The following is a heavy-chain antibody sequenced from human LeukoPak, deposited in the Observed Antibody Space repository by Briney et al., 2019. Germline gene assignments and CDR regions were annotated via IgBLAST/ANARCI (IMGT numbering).Heavy chain of an antibody. CDR3: AKVYGGNGNDAFDI. CDR1: GFTLSSYG. CDR2: ILYDGSNK. J-gene: IGHJ3*02. D-gene: IGHD4-23*01. Sequence: GGSLRLSCAASGFTLSSYGMHWVRQAPGKGLEWVALILYDGSNKYYADSVKGRFTISRDSSKNTLYLQMNSLRAEDTAVYYCAKVYGGNGNDAFDIWGQGTMVTVSS. V-gene: IGHV3-30*18.